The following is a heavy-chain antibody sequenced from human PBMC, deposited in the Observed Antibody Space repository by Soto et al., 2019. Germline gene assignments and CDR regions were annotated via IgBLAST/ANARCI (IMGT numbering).Heavy chain of an antibody. CDR2: ISSTTNYI. CDR1: GFTFTRYS. CDR3: ARESEDLTSNFDY. J-gene: IGHJ4*02. Sequence: GGSLRLSCAASGFTFTRYSMNWVRQAPGKGLEWVSSISSTTNYIYYADSMKGRFTVSRDNARNSVYLDMNSLSAEDTAVYYCARESEDLTSNFDYWGQGTLVTVSS. V-gene: IGHV3-21*01.